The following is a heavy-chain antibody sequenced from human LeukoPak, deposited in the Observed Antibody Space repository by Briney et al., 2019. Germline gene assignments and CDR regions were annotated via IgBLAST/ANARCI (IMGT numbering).Heavy chain of an antibody. CDR3: AKSPRGAVTGAYGMDV. V-gene: IGHV3-23*01. J-gene: IGHJ6*02. Sequence: PGGSLRLSCAASGFTFSSYWLHWVRQAPGKGLEWVSLISGSGGSSYYADCVKGRFTISRDNSKNTLYLQMNRLRAEDTAVYYCAKSPRGAVTGAYGMDVWGQGTTVTVSS. CDR1: GFTFSSYW. D-gene: IGHD6-19*01. CDR2: ISGSGGSS.